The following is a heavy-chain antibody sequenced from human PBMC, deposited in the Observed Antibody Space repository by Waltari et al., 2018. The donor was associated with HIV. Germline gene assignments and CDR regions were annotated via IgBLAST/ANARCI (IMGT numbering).Heavy chain of an antibody. D-gene: IGHD1-7*01. J-gene: IGHJ4*02. CDR3: ARSYGQYNWNYGGGSCFDY. CDR1: GGSFSGYY. CDR2: INHSGST. Sequence: QVQLQQWGAGLLKPSETLSLTCAVYGGSFSGYYWSWIRQPPGKGLEWIGEINHSGSTNYNPALKSGVTISVDTSKNQFSLKLSSVTAADTAVYYCARSYGQYNWNYGGGSCFDYWGQGTLVTVSS. V-gene: IGHV4-34*01.